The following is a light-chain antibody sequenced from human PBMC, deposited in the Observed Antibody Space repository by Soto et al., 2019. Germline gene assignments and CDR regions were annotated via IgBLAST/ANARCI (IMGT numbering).Light chain of an antibody. CDR2: KAS. Sequence: DIQMTQSPSTLSASVGDRVTITCRASQSISSWLAWYQQKPGKAPKLLIYKASSLESGVPSRFNGSGSGTEFTLTISSLQPDDFATYFCQQYNSYSPPTFGQGTKVEIQ. V-gene: IGKV1-5*03. CDR1: QSISSW. J-gene: IGKJ1*01. CDR3: QQYNSYSPPT.